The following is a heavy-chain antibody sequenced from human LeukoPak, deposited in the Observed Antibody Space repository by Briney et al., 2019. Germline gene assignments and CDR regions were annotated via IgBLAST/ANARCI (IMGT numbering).Heavy chain of an antibody. J-gene: IGHJ4*02. CDR2: ISYDGSNK. Sequence: GSLRLSCAASGFTFSSYAMHWVRQAPGKGLEWVAVISYDGSNKYYADSVKGRFTISRDNSKNTLYLQMNSLRAEDTAVYYCARAPVDPIRFLEWSTLDYWGQGTLVTVSS. CDR1: GFTFSSYA. D-gene: IGHD3-3*01. V-gene: IGHV3-30-3*01. CDR3: ARAPVDPIRFLEWSTLDY.